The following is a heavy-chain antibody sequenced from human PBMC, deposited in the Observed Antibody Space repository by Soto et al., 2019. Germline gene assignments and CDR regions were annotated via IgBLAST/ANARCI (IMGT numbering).Heavy chain of an antibody. CDR1: GYSFSNFY. D-gene: IGHD6-19*01. CDR2: IDPSSGTT. CDR3: TTAPQWLPPYS. J-gene: IGHJ4*02. V-gene: IGHV1-46*01. Sequence: ASVKVSCKPSGYSFSNFYVHWVRQAPGQGLEWMGIIDPSSGTTSYTQKFQERVTMTRDTSMSTVYMELSRLRSEDTAVYYCTTAPQWLPPYSWGQGALVTVSS.